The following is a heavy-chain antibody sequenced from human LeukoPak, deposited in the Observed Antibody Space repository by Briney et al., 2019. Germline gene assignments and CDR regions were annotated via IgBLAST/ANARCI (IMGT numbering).Heavy chain of an antibody. CDR3: ARDNGYPSYYYYGMDV. Sequence: GGSLRLSCAASGFTFSSYGMHWVRQAPGKGLEWVAVIWYDGSNKYYADSVKGRFTISRDNSKNTLYLQMNSLRAEDTAVYYCARDNGYPSYYYYGMDVWGQGTTVTVSS. V-gene: IGHV3-33*01. D-gene: IGHD5-18*01. CDR1: GFTFSSYG. J-gene: IGHJ6*02. CDR2: IWYDGSNK.